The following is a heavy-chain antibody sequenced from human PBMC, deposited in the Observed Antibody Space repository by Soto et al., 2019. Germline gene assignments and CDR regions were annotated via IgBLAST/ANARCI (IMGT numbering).Heavy chain of an antibody. CDR2: IYPGDSDT. D-gene: IGHD6-6*01. J-gene: IGHJ6*02. CDR3: ARTRSFTLGFYYDGMDV. Sequence: GESLKISCQGSGYSFASYWIGWVRQVPGKDLEWMGIIYPGDSDTRYSPSFQGQVTISADKSLRTAYLQWTSLKASDTALYYCARTRSFTLGFYYDGMDVWGQGTTVTVSS. V-gene: IGHV5-51*01. CDR1: GYSFASYW.